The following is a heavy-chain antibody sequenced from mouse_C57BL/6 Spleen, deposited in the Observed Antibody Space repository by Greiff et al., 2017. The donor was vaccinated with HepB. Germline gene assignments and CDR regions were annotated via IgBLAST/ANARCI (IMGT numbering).Heavy chain of an antibody. CDR2: IYPGDGDT. CDR1: GYAFSSSW. CDR3: ARRRGDYYAMDY. Sequence: QVQLKESGPELVKPGASVKISCKASGYAFSSSWMNWVKQRPGKGLEWIGRIYPGDGDTNYNGKFKGKATLTADKSSSTAYMQLSSLTSEDSAVYFCARRRGDYYAMDYWGQGTSVTVSS. J-gene: IGHJ4*01. V-gene: IGHV1-82*01.